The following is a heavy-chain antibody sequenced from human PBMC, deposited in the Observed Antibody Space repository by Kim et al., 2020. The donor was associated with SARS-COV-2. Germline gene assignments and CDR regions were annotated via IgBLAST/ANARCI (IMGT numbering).Heavy chain of an antibody. D-gene: IGHD6-19*01. CDR3: ASASSLGRGVAGKGAFDY. V-gene: IGHV4-4*02. CDR1: GGSISSSNW. J-gene: IGHJ4*02. CDR2: IYHSGST. Sequence: SETLSLTCAVSGGSISSSNWWSWVRQPPGKGLEWIGEIYHSGSTNYNPSLKSRVTISVDKSKNQFSLKLSSVTAADTAVYYCASASSLGRGVAGKGAFDYWGQGTLVTVSS.